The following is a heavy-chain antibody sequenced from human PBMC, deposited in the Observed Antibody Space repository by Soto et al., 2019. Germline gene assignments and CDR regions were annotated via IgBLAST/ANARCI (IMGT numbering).Heavy chain of an antibody. Sequence: SETLSLTCTVSGASISSSSYYWGWIRQPPGKGLEWIGSSSYTGNTYYSPSLRSRVTISVDTSKSQFSLKLSSVTAADTAIYHCARHVAFPYYGAGSFYYFDYWGQGALVTVSS. D-gene: IGHD3-10*01. J-gene: IGHJ4*02. CDR1: GASISSSSYY. CDR3: ARHVAFPYYGAGSFYYFDY. CDR2: SSYTGNT. V-gene: IGHV4-39*01.